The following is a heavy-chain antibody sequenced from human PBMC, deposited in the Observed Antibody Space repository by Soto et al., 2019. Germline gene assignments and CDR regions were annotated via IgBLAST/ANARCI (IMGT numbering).Heavy chain of an antibody. CDR2: ISYDGSNK. D-gene: IGHD3-22*01. Sequence: GGSLRLSCAASGFTFSSYAMHWVRQAPGKGLEWVAVISYDGSNKYYADSVKGRFTISRDNSKNTPYLQMNSLRAEDTAVYYCARDIPYYYDSSGYFDYWGQGTLVTVSS. CDR1: GFTFSSYA. V-gene: IGHV3-30-3*01. CDR3: ARDIPYYYDSSGYFDY. J-gene: IGHJ4*02.